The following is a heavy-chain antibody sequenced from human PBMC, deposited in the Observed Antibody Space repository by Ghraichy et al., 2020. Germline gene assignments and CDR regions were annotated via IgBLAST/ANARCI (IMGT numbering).Heavy chain of an antibody. Sequence: GGSLRLSCAASGFTISTWNMNWVRQAPGKGLEWVSYISSGITTTSYADSVKGRFTISRDNAKNSLYLQMNSLTDEVTAVYYCVAAFDYWGQGTLVTVSS. J-gene: IGHJ4*02. D-gene: IGHD6-13*01. CDR2: ISSGITTT. V-gene: IGHV3-48*02. CDR3: VAAFDY. CDR1: GFTISTWN.